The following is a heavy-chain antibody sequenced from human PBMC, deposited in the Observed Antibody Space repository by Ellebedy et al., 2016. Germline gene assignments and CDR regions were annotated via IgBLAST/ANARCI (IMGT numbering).Heavy chain of an antibody. CDR2: ISVGSTTM. CDR1: GFTFSTYS. D-gene: IGHD3-22*01. V-gene: IGHV3-48*02. CDR3: ARDSGYHYDRFDS. J-gene: IGHJ4*02. Sequence: GGSLRLSCAASGFTFSTYSMNWVRQAPGKGLEWVSYISVGSTTMYYADSVKDRFTISRDNAKNSLYLQMNSLRDDDTAVYYCARDSGYHYDRFDSWGQGTLVTVSS.